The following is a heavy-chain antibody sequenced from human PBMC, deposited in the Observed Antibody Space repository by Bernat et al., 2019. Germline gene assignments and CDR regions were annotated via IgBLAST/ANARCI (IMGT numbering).Heavy chain of an antibody. J-gene: IGHJ4*02. V-gene: IGHV3-64D*06. CDR2: INSNGVST. Sequence: EVQLVESGGGLVQPGGSLRLSCSASGFTFSTYAMHWVRQAPGKGLEYVSAINSNGVSTYYADSVKGRFTISRDNSKNTLYLQMSSLRAEETAVYYCVKDGYCNSTGCYTLDYWGQGTLVTVSS. CDR1: GFTFSTYA. CDR3: VKDGYCNSTGCYTLDY. D-gene: IGHD2-2*02.